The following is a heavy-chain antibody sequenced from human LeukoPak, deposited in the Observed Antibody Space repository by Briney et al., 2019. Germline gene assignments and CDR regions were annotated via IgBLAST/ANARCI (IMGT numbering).Heavy chain of an antibody. V-gene: IGHV6-1*01. CDR1: GDSVSSNSAA. Sequence: SQTLSLTCAISGDSVSSNSAAWSWIRQSPSRGLECLGRTYYRSKWYNEYAVSVKSRITINPDTSKNQFSLQLYSVTPEDTAVYYCARQRDGLNYYDYWGQGTLVTVSS. CDR3: ARQRDGLNYYDY. CDR2: TYYRSKWYN. D-gene: IGHD5-24*01. J-gene: IGHJ4*02.